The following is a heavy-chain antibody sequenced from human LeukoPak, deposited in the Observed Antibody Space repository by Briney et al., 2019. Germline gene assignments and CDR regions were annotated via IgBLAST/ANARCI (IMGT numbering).Heavy chain of an antibody. CDR2: ITGSSRTM. CDR3: ARPSAVTLDY. V-gene: IGHV3-48*02. D-gene: IGHD4-17*01. CDR1: GFTFSDYN. J-gene: IGHJ4*02. Sequence: SGGSLRLSCAASGFTFSDYNMKWVRQAPGKGLEWVSYITGSSRTMSYADSVKGRFTISRDNAKNSLFLQMNSLRDEDTAVYYCARPSAVTLDYWGLGTLVTVSS.